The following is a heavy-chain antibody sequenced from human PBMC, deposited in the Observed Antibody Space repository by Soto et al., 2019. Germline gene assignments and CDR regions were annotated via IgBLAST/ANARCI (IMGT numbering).Heavy chain of an antibody. V-gene: IGHV4-31*03. CDR2: IYYGGQT. CDR1: GGSISNADHY. D-gene: IGHD3-3*01. J-gene: IGHJ5*02. CDR3: ARDTSLWSGYTPRGWFDP. Sequence: QVQLQESGPGLVKPSQTLSLTCTVSGGSISNADHYWNWIRQHPGKGLEWIGYIYYGGQTYFNPSLKSRVTMSVDTSQNQFSLRLSSVTAADTAIYYCARDTSLWSGYTPRGWFDPWGQGTLVTVSS.